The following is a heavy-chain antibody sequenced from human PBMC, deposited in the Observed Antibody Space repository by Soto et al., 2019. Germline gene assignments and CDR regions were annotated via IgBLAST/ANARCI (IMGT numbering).Heavy chain of an antibody. CDR1: GGSISSSNW. V-gene: IGHV4-4*02. Sequence: KTSETLSLTCAVSGGSISSSNWWSWVRQPPGKGLEWIGEIYHSGSTNYNPSLKSRVTISVDKSKNQFSLKLSSVTAADTAVYYCARAPDYGSGSYSLDYWGQGTLVTVSS. D-gene: IGHD3-10*01. J-gene: IGHJ4*02. CDR2: IYHSGST. CDR3: ARAPDYGSGSYSLDY.